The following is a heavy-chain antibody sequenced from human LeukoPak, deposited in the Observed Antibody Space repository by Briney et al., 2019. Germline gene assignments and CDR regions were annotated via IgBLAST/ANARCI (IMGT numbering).Heavy chain of an antibody. D-gene: IGHD5/OR15-5a*01. Sequence: SQTLSLTCTVSGGSVSGGSYYWSWIRQPPGKGLEWIGYFYYTGSTNYNPSLKSRVTISVDTSKNQFSLRLSSVTAADTAVYYCASGQFLVSNDYWGQGILVTVSS. CDR3: ASGQFLVSNDY. CDR2: FYYTGST. V-gene: IGHV4-61*01. J-gene: IGHJ4*02. CDR1: GGSVSGGSYY.